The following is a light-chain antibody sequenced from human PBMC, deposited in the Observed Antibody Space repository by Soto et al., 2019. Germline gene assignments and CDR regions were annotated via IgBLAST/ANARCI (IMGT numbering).Light chain of an antibody. CDR3: QQYGGSPRT. CDR2: DAS. J-gene: IGKJ1*01. CDR1: QSVSSSS. Sequence: EVVMTQSPATLSVSPGERATLSCRASQSVSSSSLAWYQQKRGQAPRLLIHDASSRATGIPDRFSGSGSGTDFTLTISRLKPEDFAVYYCQQYGGSPRTFGQGTKVDIK. V-gene: IGKV3-20*01.